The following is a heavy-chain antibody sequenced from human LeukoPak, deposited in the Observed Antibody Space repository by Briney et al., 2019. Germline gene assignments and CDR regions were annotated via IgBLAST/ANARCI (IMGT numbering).Heavy chain of an antibody. V-gene: IGHV3-21*01. D-gene: IGHD3-3*01. CDR2: ISSGSTYI. CDR1: GFTCSSYS. Sequence: GGSLRLSCVASGFTCSSYSMNWVRQAPGKGLEWVSSISSGSTYIYYAHSVKGRFTVSRDNSKNTLYLQMNSLRAEDTAVYYCARDSTIFGVVYREVGAFDIWGQGTMVTVSS. J-gene: IGHJ3*02. CDR3: ARDSTIFGVVYREVGAFDI.